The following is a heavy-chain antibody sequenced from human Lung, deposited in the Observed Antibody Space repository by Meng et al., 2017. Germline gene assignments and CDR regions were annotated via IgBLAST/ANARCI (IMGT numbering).Heavy chain of an antibody. Sequence: EVQLVESGGGLVPPGGSLSLSCAASGFTFTDHWMHWVRQGPGKGLVWVSRINRDGTKPTYADSVKGRFTISRDNAKNTFYLQMNNLRAEDTAFYYCTNDRLNHWGQGALVTVSS. D-gene: IGHD1-1*01. J-gene: IGHJ1*01. V-gene: IGHV3-74*02. CDR1: GFTFTDHW. CDR2: INRDGTKP. CDR3: TNDRLNH.